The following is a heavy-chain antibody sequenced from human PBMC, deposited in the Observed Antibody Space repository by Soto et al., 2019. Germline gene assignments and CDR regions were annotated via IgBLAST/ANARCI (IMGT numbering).Heavy chain of an antibody. CDR3: ARASAKYSSGWYFDY. CDR1: GGTFSSYA. Sequence: QVQLVQSGAEVKKPGSSVKVSCKASGGTFSSYAISWVRQAPGQGLEWMGGIIPIFGTANYAQKFQGRVTINAEESTRTAYMELSSLIAEDKAVYYCARASAKYSSGWYFDYWGQGPLVTVSS. V-gene: IGHV1-69*01. CDR2: IIPIFGTA. D-gene: IGHD6-19*01. J-gene: IGHJ4*02.